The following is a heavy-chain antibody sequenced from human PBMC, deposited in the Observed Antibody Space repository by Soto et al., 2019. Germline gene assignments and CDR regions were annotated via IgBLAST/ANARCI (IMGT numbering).Heavy chain of an antibody. D-gene: IGHD6-13*01. CDR2: IIPILGIA. CDR3: ARDGAGAAARLPYYYYGMDV. V-gene: IGHV1-69*08. CDR1: GGTFSSYT. Sequence: QVQLVQSGAEVKKPGSSVKVSCKASGGTFSSYTISWVRQAPGQGLEWMGRIIPILGIANYAQKFQGRVTITADKSTSTASMELSSLRSEDTAVYYCARDGAGAAARLPYYYYGMDVWGQGTTVTVSS. J-gene: IGHJ6*02.